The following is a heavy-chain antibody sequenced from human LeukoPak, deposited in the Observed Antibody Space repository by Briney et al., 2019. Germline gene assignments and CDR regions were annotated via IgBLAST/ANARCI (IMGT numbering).Heavy chain of an antibody. CDR1: GFTFSSYS. CDR2: ISSSSSYI. V-gene: IGHV3-21*01. J-gene: IGHJ4*02. Sequence: GGSLRLSCAASGFTFSSYSMNWARQAPGKGLEWVSSISSSSSYIYYADSVKGRFTISRDNAKNSLYLQMNSLRAEDTAVYYCARNSRDSSGYYYFDYWGQGTLVTVSS. CDR3: ARNSRDSSGYYYFDY. D-gene: IGHD3-22*01.